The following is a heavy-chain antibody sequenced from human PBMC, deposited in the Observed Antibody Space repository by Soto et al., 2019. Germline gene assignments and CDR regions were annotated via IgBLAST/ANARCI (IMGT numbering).Heavy chain of an antibody. CDR2: MYYNGDT. CDR3: ATQPIVVVVAATGGNWFDP. CDR1: GDSIRGYF. Sequence: PSETLSLTCTVSGDSIRGYFWSWIRQPPGKGLEFIGNMYYNGDTNYNPSLKSRVTISVDMSKNQFSLSLTSVTAADTAVYYCATQPIVVVVAATGGNWFDPRGQGTLVTVSS. J-gene: IGHJ5*02. D-gene: IGHD2-15*01. V-gene: IGHV4-59*08.